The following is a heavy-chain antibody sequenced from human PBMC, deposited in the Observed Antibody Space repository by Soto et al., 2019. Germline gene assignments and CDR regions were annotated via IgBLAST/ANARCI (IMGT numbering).Heavy chain of an antibody. CDR1: GFNFSGSA. J-gene: IGHJ6*02. Sequence: EEQLVESGGGLVQPGGSLKLSCTASGFNFSGSAVQWVRQASGKGPEWVGRIRTKPNGYATAYAASVKGRFTISRDDSKSTAYLQMISLKTEDTAVYYCTRVEEFNPNYGLDVWGQGTTVTVSS. CDR2: IRTKPNGYAT. CDR3: TRVEEFNPNYGLDV. V-gene: IGHV3-73*01.